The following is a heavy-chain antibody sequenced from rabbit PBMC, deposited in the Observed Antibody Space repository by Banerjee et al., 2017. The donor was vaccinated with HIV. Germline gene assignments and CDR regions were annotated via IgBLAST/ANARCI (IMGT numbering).Heavy chain of an antibody. Sequence: QEQLEESGGDLVKPEGSLTITCTASGFSFSNGYVMCLVRQAPGKGLEWITCIDAGSGGVTYYATWAKGRFTISKTSSTTVTLQMTSLTAADTATYFCARDTTDIYYHFNLWGQGTLVTVS. J-gene: IGHJ4*01. D-gene: IGHD1-1*01. CDR3: ARDTTDIYYHFNL. CDR1: GFSFSNGYV. V-gene: IGHV1S45*01. CDR2: IDAGSGGVT.